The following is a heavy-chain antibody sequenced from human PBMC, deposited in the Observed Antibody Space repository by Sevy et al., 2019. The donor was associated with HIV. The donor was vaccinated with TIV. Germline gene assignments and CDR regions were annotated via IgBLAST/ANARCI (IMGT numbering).Heavy chain of an antibody. Sequence: GGSLRLSCAASGFTFSTYTMSWVRQAPGKALQWVSSISFSSNYIFFADSMKSRFTISRDNAKNSLYLQMNSLRAEDTAVYYCARGHSSSWPYFDYWGQGTLVTVSS. D-gene: IGHD6-13*01. V-gene: IGHV3-21*01. J-gene: IGHJ4*02. CDR2: ISFSSNYI. CDR1: GFTFSTYT. CDR3: ARGHSSSWPYFDY.